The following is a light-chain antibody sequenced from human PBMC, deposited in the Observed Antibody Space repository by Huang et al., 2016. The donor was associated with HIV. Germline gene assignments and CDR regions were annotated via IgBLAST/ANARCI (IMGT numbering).Light chain of an antibody. J-gene: IGKJ4*01. CDR1: QTVSSY. CDR2: DAS. CDR3: QLRSTWPGDT. V-gene: IGKV3-11*01. Sequence: EIVLTQSPATLSLSPGERATLSCRASQTVSSYLAWYQKKPGQAPRLLIYDASNRATGIPARFSGSGSGTDFTLTISSLEPEDFAVYYCQLRSTWPGDTFGGGTKVEIK.